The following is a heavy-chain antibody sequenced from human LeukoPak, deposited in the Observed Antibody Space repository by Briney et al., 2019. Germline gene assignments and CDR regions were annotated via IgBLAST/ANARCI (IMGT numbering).Heavy chain of an antibody. CDR3: ARSLSGTAFDY. D-gene: IGHD3-16*02. J-gene: IGHJ4*02. Sequence: GGSLRLSCEASGFTFSSYSMNWVRQAPGKGLEWVSSISSSSSYIYYADSVKGRFTISRDNAKNSLYLQMNSLRAEDTAVYYCARSLSGTAFDYWGQGTLVTVSS. V-gene: IGHV3-21*01. CDR2: ISSSSSYI. CDR1: GFTFSSYS.